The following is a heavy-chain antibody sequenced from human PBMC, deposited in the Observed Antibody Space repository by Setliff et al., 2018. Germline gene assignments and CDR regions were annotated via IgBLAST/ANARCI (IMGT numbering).Heavy chain of an antibody. CDR3: ARGVAPRGPAD. CDR2: VHFGGDT. Sequence: SCKASGYTFNNYYWSWVRQSPGKGLEWIEFVHFGGDTNYNPSLKSRVTISVDTSKNQFSLKLSSVTAADTAVYYCARGVAPRGPADWGQGTLVTVSS. CDR1: GYTFNNYY. V-gene: IGHV4-59*08. J-gene: IGHJ4*02. D-gene: IGHD6-13*01.